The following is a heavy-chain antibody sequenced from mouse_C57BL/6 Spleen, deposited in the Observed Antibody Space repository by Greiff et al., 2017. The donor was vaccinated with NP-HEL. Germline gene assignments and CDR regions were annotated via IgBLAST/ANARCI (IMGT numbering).Heavy chain of an antibody. Sequence: EVKLLESGPGMVKPSQSLSLTCTVTGYSITSGYDWHWIRHFPGNKLEWMGYISYSGSTNYNPSLKSRISITHDTSKNHFFLKLNSVTTEDTATYYCARGWDGYYPSWGQGTTLTVSS. CDR1: GYSITSGYD. CDR3: ARGWDGYYPS. V-gene: IGHV3-1*01. CDR2: ISYSGST. D-gene: IGHD2-3*01. J-gene: IGHJ2*01.